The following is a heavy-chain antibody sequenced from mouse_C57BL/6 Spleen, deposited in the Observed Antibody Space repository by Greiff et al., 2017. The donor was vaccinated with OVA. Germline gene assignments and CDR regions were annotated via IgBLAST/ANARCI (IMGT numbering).Heavy chain of an antibody. CDR3: ARGHDYDGNVFDY. CDR2: IYWDDDK. V-gene: IGHV8-12*01. D-gene: IGHD2-4*01. Sequence: QVTLKECGPGILQSSQTLSLTCSFSGFSLSTSGMGVSWLRPPSGKGLEWLAHIYWDDDKRYNPYLKSRLTISKDTSRNQVFLKITSVDTADTATYYCARGHDYDGNVFDYWGQGTTLTVSS. CDR1: GFSLSTSGMG. J-gene: IGHJ2*01.